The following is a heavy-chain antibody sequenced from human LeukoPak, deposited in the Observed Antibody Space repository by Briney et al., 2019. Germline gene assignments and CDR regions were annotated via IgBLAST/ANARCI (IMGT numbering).Heavy chain of an antibody. CDR1: GGSISSYY. CDR2: VYTSGST. V-gene: IGHV4-4*07. Sequence: SETLSLTCTVSGGSISSYYWSWIRQPAGKGLEWIGRVYTSGSTSYNPSLKSRVTMSVDTSKNQFSLKLSSVTAADTAVYYCARDRWNDAPFDAFDIWGQGTMVTVSS. D-gene: IGHD1-1*01. CDR3: ARDRWNDAPFDAFDI. J-gene: IGHJ3*02.